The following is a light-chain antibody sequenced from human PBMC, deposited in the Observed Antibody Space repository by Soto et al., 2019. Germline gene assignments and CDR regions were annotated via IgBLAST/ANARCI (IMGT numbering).Light chain of an antibody. CDR1: QGISSY. CDR3: QQYYSYPGFT. J-gene: IGKJ3*01. V-gene: IGKV1-8*01. CDR2: AAS. Sequence: AIRMTQSPSSFSASTGDRVTITCRASQGISSYLAWYQQKPGKAPKLLIYAASTLQSGVPSRFSGSGSGTDFTLTISCLQSEDFATYYCQQYYSYPGFTFGPGTKGDIK.